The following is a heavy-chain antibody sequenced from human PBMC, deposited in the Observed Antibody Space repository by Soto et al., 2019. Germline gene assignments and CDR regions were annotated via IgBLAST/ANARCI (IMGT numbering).Heavy chain of an antibody. CDR3: AREFRNWGSLGDY. V-gene: IGHV3-30-3*01. CDR1: GFTFSSYA. CDR2: ISYDGSNK. J-gene: IGHJ4*02. D-gene: IGHD7-27*01. Sequence: QVQLVESGGGVVRPGRSLRLSCAASGFTFSSYAMHWVRQAPGKGLEWVAVISYDGSNKYYADSVKGRFTISRDNSKNTLELQMNSLRDEDTAGYYCAREFRNWGSLGDYWGQGTPVTVSS.